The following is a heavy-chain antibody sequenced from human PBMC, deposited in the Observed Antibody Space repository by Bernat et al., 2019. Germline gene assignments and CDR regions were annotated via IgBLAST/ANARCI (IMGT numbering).Heavy chain of an antibody. D-gene: IGHD3-9*01. Sequence: QVQLVESGGGVVQPGRSLRLSCAASGFTFSSYAMHWVRQAPGKGLEWVAGISYDGSNKYYADSVKGRFTISRDNSKKTLYLQMNSLRAEDTAVYYCARDYYDILTGYYKWGWDAFDIWGQGTMVTVSS. J-gene: IGHJ3*02. CDR2: ISYDGSNK. CDR3: ARDYYDILTGYYKWGWDAFDI. CDR1: GFTFSSYA. V-gene: IGHV3-30*01.